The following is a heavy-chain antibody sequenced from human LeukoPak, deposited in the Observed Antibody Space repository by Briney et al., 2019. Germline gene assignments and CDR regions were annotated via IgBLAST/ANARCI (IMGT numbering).Heavy chain of an antibody. D-gene: IGHD5-18*01. V-gene: IGHV3-23*01. CDR2: ISGSGGST. CDR3: AKGSTAMVYYYYYMDV. Sequence: GGSLRLSCAASGFTFSSYAMSWVRQAPGKGLEWVSAISGSGGSTYYADSVKGRFTISRDNSKNTLYLQMNSLRAEDTAVYYCAKGSTAMVYYYYYMDVWGKGTTVTVSS. J-gene: IGHJ6*03. CDR1: GFTFSSYA.